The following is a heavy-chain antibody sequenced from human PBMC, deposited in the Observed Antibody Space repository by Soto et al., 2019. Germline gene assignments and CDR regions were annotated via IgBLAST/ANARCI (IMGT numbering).Heavy chain of an antibody. D-gene: IGHD5-18*01. Sequence: QVQLVQSGAEVKKPGASVKVSCKASGYTFTGYYMHWVRQAPGQGLEWMGWINPNSGGTNYAQKFQGRVTMTRDTSISTAYMELSRLRSDDSAVYYCAIGEDIATHNYYYYGIDVWGQGTTVTVSS. CDR1: GYTFTGYY. J-gene: IGHJ6*02. V-gene: IGHV1-2*02. CDR2: INPNSGGT. CDR3: AIGEDIATHNYYYYGIDV.